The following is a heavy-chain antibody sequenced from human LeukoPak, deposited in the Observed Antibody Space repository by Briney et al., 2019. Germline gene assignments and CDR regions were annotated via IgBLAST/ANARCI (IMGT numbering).Heavy chain of an antibody. J-gene: IGHJ4*02. CDR2: TYYRSKWYN. CDR1: GDSVSSNSAA. Sequence: SQTLSLTCAISGDSVSSNSAAWHWTRQSPSRGLEWLGRTYYRSKWYNDYAVSVKSRITINPDTSKNQFSLQLNSVTPEDTAVYYCAREKSRYYSPPDYWGQGTPVTVSS. V-gene: IGHV6-1*01. D-gene: IGHD3-16*01. CDR3: AREKSRYYSPPDY.